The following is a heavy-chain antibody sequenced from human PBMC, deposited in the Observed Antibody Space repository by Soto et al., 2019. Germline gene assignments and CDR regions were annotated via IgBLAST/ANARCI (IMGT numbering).Heavy chain of an antibody. CDR2: TYYRSKWYN. CDR1: GDSVSSNSAA. D-gene: IGHD5-18*01. V-gene: IGHV6-1*01. CDR3: ARSDSYGYGRYYYYYCDMNG. Sequence: PSQTLSLTCAISGDSVSSNSAAWNWIRQSPSRGLEWLGRTYYRSKWYNDYAVSVKSRITINPDTSKNQFSLQLNSVTPEDTAVYYCARSDSYGYGRYYYYYCDMNGWGQGTTGTVAS. J-gene: IGHJ6*02.